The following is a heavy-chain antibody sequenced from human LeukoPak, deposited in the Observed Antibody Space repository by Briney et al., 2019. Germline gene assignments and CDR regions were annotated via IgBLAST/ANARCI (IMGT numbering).Heavy chain of an antibody. J-gene: IGHJ4*02. CDR2: IIPVFGTT. D-gene: IGHD1-1*01. V-gene: IGHV1-69*15. CDR3: ARGLGTRWFFDY. CDR1: GRTFSSYA. Sequence: GSSVKVSCKASGRTFSSYALSWVRQAPGQGLEWMGRIIPVFGTTTYAQKFQGRVTITADESTTTAYMELRRLTSEDTAMYYCARGLGTRWFFDYWGQGTLVTVSS.